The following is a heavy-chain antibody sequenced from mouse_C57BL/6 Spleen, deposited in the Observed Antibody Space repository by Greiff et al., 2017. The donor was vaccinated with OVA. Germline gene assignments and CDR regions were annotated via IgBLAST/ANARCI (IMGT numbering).Heavy chain of an antibody. Sequence: VPLQQPWAELVKPGASVKTSCKASGYTFTSYWITRVTQSPGQGLEWSCDIYPGSGSTNYNEKFKSNAALTEDTSSSTAYMQLSSLTYEDSAVYYGARSFYYVNDDWYFDVWGTGTTVTVSS. CDR3: ARSFYYVNDDWYFDV. J-gene: IGHJ1*03. CDR1: GYTFTSYW. V-gene: IGHV1-55*01. D-gene: IGHD2-2*01. CDR2: IYPGSGST.